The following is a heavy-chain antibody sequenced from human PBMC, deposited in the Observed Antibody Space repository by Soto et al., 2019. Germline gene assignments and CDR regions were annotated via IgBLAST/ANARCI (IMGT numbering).Heavy chain of an antibody. J-gene: IGHJ4*02. CDR1: GFTFSTYA. CDR2: IIHSGDST. CDR3: ATGQQLGY. V-gene: IGHV3-23*01. Sequence: EVQLLESGGGLVQPGGSLRLSCAASGFTFSTYAMSWVRQAPGKGLEWVSKIIHSGDSTYYADSVKGRFTISRDNSKNTVYLQMNSLRAGDTAVYYCATGQQLGYWGQGTLVTVSS. D-gene: IGHD6-13*01.